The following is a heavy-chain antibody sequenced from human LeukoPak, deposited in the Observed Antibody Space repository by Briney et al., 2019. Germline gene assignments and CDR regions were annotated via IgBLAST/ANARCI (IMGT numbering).Heavy chain of an antibody. D-gene: IGHD6-19*01. J-gene: IGHJ4*02. CDR1: GFTFSTYC. CDR2: ICPDGTVT. V-gene: IGHV3-74*01. Sequence: PGGSLRLSCAASGFTFSTYCMHWVRQAPGKGPMWVSRICPDGTVTNYADSVKARFIISRDNARNTVYLQMNSLRVEDTAMYYCARDSDATVAATAYWGQGTLVTVSS. CDR3: ARDSDATVAATAY.